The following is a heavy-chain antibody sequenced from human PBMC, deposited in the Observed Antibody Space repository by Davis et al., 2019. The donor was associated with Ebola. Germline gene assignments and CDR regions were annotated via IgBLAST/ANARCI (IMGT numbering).Heavy chain of an antibody. CDR1: GYTFTSYY. CDR2: INPSGGST. Sequence: ASVKVSCKASGYTFTSYYMHWVRQAPGQGLEWMGIINPSGGSTSYAQKFQGRVTMTRDTSTSTVYMELSSLRSEDTAVYYCASGGTWELLSYYYYGMDVWGQGTTVTVSS. CDR3: ASGGTWELLSYYYYGMDV. J-gene: IGHJ6*02. V-gene: IGHV1-46*01. D-gene: IGHD1-26*01.